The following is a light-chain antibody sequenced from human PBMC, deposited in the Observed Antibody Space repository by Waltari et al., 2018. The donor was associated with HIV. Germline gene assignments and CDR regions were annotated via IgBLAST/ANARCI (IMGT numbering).Light chain of an antibody. CDR2: GNT. CDR3: QSYDNTVNGWV. V-gene: IGLV1-40*01. Sequence: QSVLTQPPSVSGAPGQNVPVSCTRSRSTIGTNYALPRYQFLPGEVPKLLIYGNTIRPAGVPGRFSGSSSGTSASLAITGLQPADEADYYCQSYDNTVNGWVFGGGTRVTV. J-gene: IGLJ3*02. CDR1: RSTIGTNYA.